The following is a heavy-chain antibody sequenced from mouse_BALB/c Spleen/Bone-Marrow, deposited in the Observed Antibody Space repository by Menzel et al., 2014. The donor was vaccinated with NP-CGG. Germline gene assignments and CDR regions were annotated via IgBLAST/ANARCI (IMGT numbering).Heavy chain of an antibody. CDR2: ISSGGGYT. D-gene: IGHD4-1*01. J-gene: IGHJ4*01. Sequence: EVQLQESGGDLVKPGGSLKLSCAASGFTFSTYGMSWVRQTPDKRLEWVATISSGGGYTYYPDSVKGRFTISRDNANNTLYLRMSSLKSEDTAMYYCTRQRNWDHYAMDYWGQGTSVTVSS. CDR3: TRQRNWDHYAMDY. V-gene: IGHV5-6*01. CDR1: GFTFSTYG.